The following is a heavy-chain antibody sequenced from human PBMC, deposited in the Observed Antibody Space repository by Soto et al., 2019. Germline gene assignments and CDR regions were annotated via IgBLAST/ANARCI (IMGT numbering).Heavy chain of an antibody. V-gene: IGHV1-18*01. Sequence: RASVKVSCKASGYTFTSYGISWVRQAPGQGLEWMGWISAYNGNTNYAQKLQGRVTMTTDTSTSTAYMELRSLRSDDTAVYYCARQVSGSYPLYYYYGMDVWGQGTTVTVSS. J-gene: IGHJ6*02. CDR2: ISAYNGNT. CDR3: ARQVSGSYPLYYYYGMDV. CDR1: GYTFTSYG. D-gene: IGHD1-26*01.